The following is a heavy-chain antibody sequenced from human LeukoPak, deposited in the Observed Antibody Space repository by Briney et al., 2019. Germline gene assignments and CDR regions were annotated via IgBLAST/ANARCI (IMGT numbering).Heavy chain of an antibody. CDR1: GGTFSSYA. CDR3: ARDCGYSYGTWGYYYYYYGMDV. D-gene: IGHD5-18*01. Sequence: GASVKVSCKASGGTFSSYAISWVRQAPGQGLEWMGRIIPILGIANYAQKFQGRVTITADKSTSTAYMELSSLRSEDTAVYYCARDCGYSYGTWGYYYYYYGMDVWGQGTTVTVYS. V-gene: IGHV1-69*04. J-gene: IGHJ6*02. CDR2: IIPILGIA.